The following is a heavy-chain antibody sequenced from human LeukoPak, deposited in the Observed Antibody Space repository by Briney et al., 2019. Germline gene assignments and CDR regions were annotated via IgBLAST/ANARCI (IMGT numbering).Heavy chain of an antibody. CDR1: GYSFSTNM. J-gene: IGHJ4*02. V-gene: IGHV3-23*01. CDR3: ANEEVPNDY. CDR2: ISISADMT. D-gene: IGHD4/OR15-4a*01. Sequence: GGSLRLSCVVSGYSFSTNMMTWVRQAPGRGLEWVSGISISADMTYYADSVQGRFIISRDNSKNTVYLQMDSLRVEDTAVYYCANEEVPNDYWGQGTLVTVSS.